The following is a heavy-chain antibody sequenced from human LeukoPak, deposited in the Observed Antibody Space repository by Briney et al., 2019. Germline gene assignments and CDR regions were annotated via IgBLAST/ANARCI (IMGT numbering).Heavy chain of an antibody. J-gene: IGHJ4*02. V-gene: IGHV1-18*01. Sequence: ASVKVSCKASGYTFTSYGISWVRQAPGQGLEWMGWISAYNGNTNYAQKLQGRVTMTTDTSTSTAYMELRSLRSDDTAVYYCARDFYSRYYDSSGYLPIWDYWGQGTLVTVSS. CDR3: ARDFYSRYYDSSGYLPIWDY. D-gene: IGHD3-22*01. CDR2: ISAYNGNT. CDR1: GYTFTSYG.